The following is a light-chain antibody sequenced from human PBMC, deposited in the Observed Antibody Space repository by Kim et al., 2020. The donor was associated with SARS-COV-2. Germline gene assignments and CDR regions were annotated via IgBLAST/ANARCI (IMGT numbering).Light chain of an antibody. Sequence: SITICCTGTSSNVGGYNYVSWYQQDAGKAPKLMIYDVSNRPSGVSNRFSGSKSGNTASLTVSGLQAEDEADYYCSSFSKISGLVFGGGTQLTVL. CDR2: DVS. CDR1: SSNVGGYNY. J-gene: IGLJ2*01. CDR3: SSFSKISGLV. V-gene: IGLV2-14*03.